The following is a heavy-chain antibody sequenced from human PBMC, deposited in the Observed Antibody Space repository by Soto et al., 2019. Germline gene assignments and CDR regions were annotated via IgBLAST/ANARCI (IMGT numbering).Heavy chain of an antibody. Sequence: SETLSLTSTVSGGSISNYYWSWIRHPPGKKLEWIGYIYYSGSTNYNPSLKSRVTISVDTSKNQFSLKLYSVTTADTAMYYCARLPWADYGGIFDPWGQGTLVTVSS. CDR3: ARLPWADYGGIFDP. V-gene: IGHV4-59*01. D-gene: IGHD4-17*01. J-gene: IGHJ5*02. CDR1: GGSISNYY. CDR2: IYYSGST.